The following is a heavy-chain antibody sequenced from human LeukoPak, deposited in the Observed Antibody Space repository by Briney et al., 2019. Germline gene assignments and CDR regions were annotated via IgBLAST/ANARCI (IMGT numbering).Heavy chain of an antibody. Sequence: GRSLRLSCAASGFIFTYYGMHRVRQAPGKGLEWVAVIWYDGSNRYSADSLKGRFTISRDNSKNTLYLHMNSLTADDTAVYYCARDPLGVLSYFDYWGQGTLVTVS. CDR1: GFIFTYYG. CDR2: IWYDGSNR. D-gene: IGHD3-16*01. J-gene: IGHJ4*02. CDR3: ARDPLGVLSYFDY. V-gene: IGHV3-33*01.